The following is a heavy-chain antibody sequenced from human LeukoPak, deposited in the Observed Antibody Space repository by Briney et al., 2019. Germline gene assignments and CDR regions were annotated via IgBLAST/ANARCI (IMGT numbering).Heavy chain of an antibody. J-gene: IGHJ4*02. D-gene: IGHD5-18*01. CDR2: IYYSGST. Sequence: SETLSLTCTVSGGSISNYYWSWIRQPPGKGLEWVGCIYYSGSTNYNPSLKSRVTISVDTSKNQFSLKLSSVTAADTAVYYCAREGQLWSIDYWGQGTLVTVSS. CDR3: AREGQLWSIDY. CDR1: GGSISNYY. V-gene: IGHV4-59*01.